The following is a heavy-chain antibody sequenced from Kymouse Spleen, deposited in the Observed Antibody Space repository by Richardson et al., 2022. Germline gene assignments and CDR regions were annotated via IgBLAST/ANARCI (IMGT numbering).Heavy chain of an antibody. Sequence: EVQLVESGGGLVQPGGSLRLSCAASGFTFSSYDMHWVRQATGKGLEWVSAIGTAGDTYYPGSVKGRFTISRENAKNSLYLQMNSLRAGDTAVYYCAREGSSGWTSGMDVWGQGTTVTVSS. CDR2: IGTAGDT. J-gene: IGHJ6*02. CDR1: GFTFSSYD. D-gene: IGHD6-19*01. CDR3: AREGSSGWTSGMDV. V-gene: IGHV3-13*01.